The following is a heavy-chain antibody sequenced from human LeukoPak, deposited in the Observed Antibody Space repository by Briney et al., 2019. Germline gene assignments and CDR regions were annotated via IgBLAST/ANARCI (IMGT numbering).Heavy chain of an antibody. CDR3: AKAPRPVVPAAMSYWYFDL. Sequence: GGSLRLSCAASGFTFSSYAMSWFRQAPGKGLEWVSAISGSGGSTYYADSAKGRFTISRDNSKNTLYLQMNSLRAEDTAVYYCAKAPRPVVPAAMSYWYFDLWGRGTLVTVSS. J-gene: IGHJ2*01. V-gene: IGHV3-23*01. CDR2: ISGSGGST. D-gene: IGHD2-2*01. CDR1: GFTFSSYA.